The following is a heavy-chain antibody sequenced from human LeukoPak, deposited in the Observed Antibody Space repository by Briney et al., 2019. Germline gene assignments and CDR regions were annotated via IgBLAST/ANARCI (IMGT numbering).Heavy chain of an antibody. D-gene: IGHD1-26*01. J-gene: IGHJ5*02. CDR3: TRGRSGTYRRFDP. Sequence: GGSLRLSCAASGFTFSDHYMDWVRQAPGKGLEWVGRIRDKANSYTTEYAASVKGRFTISRDDSKNSLYLQMSSLKTEDTAVYYCTRGRSGTYRRFDPWGQGTPVTVSS. CDR2: IRDKANSYTT. CDR1: GFTFSDHY. V-gene: IGHV3-72*01.